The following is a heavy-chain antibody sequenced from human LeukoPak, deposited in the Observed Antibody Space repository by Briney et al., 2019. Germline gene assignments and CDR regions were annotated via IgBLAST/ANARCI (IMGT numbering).Heavy chain of an antibody. D-gene: IGHD1-14*01. CDR1: AYTFTGYY. CDR3: ARRSRNGLDAFDI. V-gene: IGHV1-2*02. J-gene: IGHJ3*02. CDR2: IDPNNADT. Sequence: ASVKVSCKASAYTFTGYYMHWVRQAPGQGLEWVGWIDPNNADTDYAQKFQGRVTMTRDRSISTTYMEPSRLTSDDTAVYYCARRSRNGLDAFDIWGQGTMVTVSS.